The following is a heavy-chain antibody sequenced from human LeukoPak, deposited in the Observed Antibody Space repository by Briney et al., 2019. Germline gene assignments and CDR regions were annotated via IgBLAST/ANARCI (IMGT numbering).Heavy chain of an antibody. Sequence: GGSLRLSCAASGFTFSSYEMNWVRQAPGKGLEWVSYISSSGSTIYYADSVKGRFTISRDNSKNTLYLQMNSLRAEDTAVYYCAKVGYGYLVCDYWGQGTLVTVSS. V-gene: IGHV3-48*03. D-gene: IGHD5-18*01. CDR2: ISSSGSTI. J-gene: IGHJ4*02. CDR1: GFTFSSYE. CDR3: AKVGYGYLVCDY.